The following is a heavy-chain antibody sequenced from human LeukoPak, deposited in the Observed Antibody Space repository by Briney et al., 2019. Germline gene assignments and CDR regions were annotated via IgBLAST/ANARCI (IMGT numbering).Heavy chain of an antibody. V-gene: IGHV3-74*01. CDR1: GFTFSSYW. J-gene: IGHJ4*01. CDR3: ARDLLTYSGSYPVF. Sequence: GGSLRLSCAASGFTFSSYWMHWGRQVPGMGLVWVSRINGDGRILSHVDSVKGRFTISRDNAKNTLYLQMNSLRAEDTAVYYCARDLLTYSGSYPVFWGQGPPVTVSS. D-gene: IGHD1-26*01. CDR2: INGDGRIL.